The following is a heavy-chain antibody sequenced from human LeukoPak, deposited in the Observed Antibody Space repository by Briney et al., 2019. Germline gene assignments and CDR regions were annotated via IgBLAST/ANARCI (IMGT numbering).Heavy chain of an antibody. CDR1: GFTFSSYA. CDR2: ISGSGGST. D-gene: IGHD1-26*01. V-gene: IGHV3-23*01. J-gene: IGHJ3*02. CDR3: ATRVGATSGITYDAFDI. Sequence: PGGSLRLSCAASGFTFSSYAMSWVRQAPGEGLEWVSAISGSGGSTYYADSVKGRFTISRDNSKNTLYLQMNSLRAEDTAVYYCATRVGATSGITYDAFDIWGQGTMVTVSS.